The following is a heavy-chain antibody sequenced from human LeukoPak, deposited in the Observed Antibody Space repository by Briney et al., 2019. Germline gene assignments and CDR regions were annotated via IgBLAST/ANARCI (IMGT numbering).Heavy chain of an antibody. Sequence: SETLSLTCTVSGSSISSYYWSWIRQPPGKGLEWIGYIYYSGSTNYNPSLKSRVTISVDTSKNQFSLKLSSVTAADTAVYYCARGDYGEPFDYWGQGTLVTVSS. CDR1: GSSISSYY. J-gene: IGHJ4*02. D-gene: IGHD4-17*01. V-gene: IGHV4-59*01. CDR2: IYYSGST. CDR3: ARGDYGEPFDY.